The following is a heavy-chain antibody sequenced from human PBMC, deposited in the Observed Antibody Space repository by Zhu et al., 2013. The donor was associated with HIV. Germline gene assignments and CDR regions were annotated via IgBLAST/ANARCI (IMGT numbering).Heavy chain of an antibody. CDR1: GYTFIRYG. D-gene: IGHD1-26*01. V-gene: IGHV1-18*01. CDR2: ISPWNGNT. Sequence: QVQLVQSGGEVRKPGASVKVSCKASGYTFIRYGINWVRQAPGQGLEWVGWISPWNGNTKYAQNLQGRVTMTTDTSTSTAYMELRSLRSDDTAVYYCARAPDRGGAFLDYWGQGTLVIVSS. J-gene: IGHJ4*02. CDR3: ARAPDRGGAFLDY.